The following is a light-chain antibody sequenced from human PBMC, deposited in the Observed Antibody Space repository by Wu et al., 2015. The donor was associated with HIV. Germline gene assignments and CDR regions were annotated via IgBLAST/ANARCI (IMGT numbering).Light chain of an antibody. CDR3: QQRSDWPSFS. Sequence: GERATLSCRASQSVSSYLAWYQQKPGQAPRLLIYNASNRATGIPARFSGSGSGTDFTLTISRLEPEDFAVYYCQQRSDWPSFSFGQGTKLEIK. CDR2: NAS. CDR1: QSVSSY. J-gene: IGKJ2*03. V-gene: IGKV3-11*01.